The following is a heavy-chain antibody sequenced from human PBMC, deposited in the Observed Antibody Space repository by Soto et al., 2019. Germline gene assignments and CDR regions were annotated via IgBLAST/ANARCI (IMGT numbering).Heavy chain of an antibody. J-gene: IGHJ5*02. CDR2: ISGSGGST. CDR3: AKDYDFWSGYYNWFDP. CDR1: GFTFSSYA. D-gene: IGHD3-3*01. Sequence: GGSLRLSCAASGFTFSSYAMSWVRQAPGKGLEWVSAISGSGGSTYCADSVKGRFTISRDNSKNTLYLQMNSLRAEDTAVYYCAKDYDFWSGYYNWFDPWGQGTLVTVSS. V-gene: IGHV3-23*01.